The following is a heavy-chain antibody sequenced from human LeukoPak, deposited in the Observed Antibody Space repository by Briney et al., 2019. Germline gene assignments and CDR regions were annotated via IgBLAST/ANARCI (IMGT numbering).Heavy chain of an antibody. V-gene: IGHV3-23*01. CDR3: AKDRYYYDTRFDY. CDR2: ISGSGGST. CDR1: DFTFSSYA. D-gene: IGHD3-22*01. J-gene: IGHJ4*02. Sequence: GGSLRLSCTASDFTFSSYAMSWVRQAPGKGLEWVSAISGSGGSTYYADSVKGRFTISRDNSKNTLYLQMNSLRAEDTAVYYCAKDRYYYDTRFDYWGQGTLVTVSS.